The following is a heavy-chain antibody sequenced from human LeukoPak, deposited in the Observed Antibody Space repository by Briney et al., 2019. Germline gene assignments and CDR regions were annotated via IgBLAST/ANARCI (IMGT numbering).Heavy chain of an antibody. Sequence: SGGSLRLSCAASGFTFSSYGMSWVRQAPGKGLEWVSAISGSGGSTYYADSVKGRFTISRDNSKNTLYLQMNSLRAEDTAVYYCARDSAYCDSTSCYDYWGQGTLVTVSS. CDR3: ARDSAYCDSTSCYDY. CDR1: GFTFSSYG. V-gene: IGHV3-23*01. J-gene: IGHJ4*02. CDR2: ISGSGGST. D-gene: IGHD2-2*01.